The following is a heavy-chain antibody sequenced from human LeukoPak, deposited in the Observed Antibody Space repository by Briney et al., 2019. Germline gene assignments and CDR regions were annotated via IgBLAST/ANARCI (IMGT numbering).Heavy chain of an antibody. CDR2: TYYKSKWFN. D-gene: IGHD1-26*01. V-gene: IGHV6-1*01. CDR3: ARDSGNYHFDS. J-gene: IGHJ4*02. CDR1: GDSVSSKSAA. Sequence: SQTLSLTCAISGDSVSSKSAAWTWIRQSPSRGLEWLGRTYYKSKWFNDYAVSVKSRITVNPDTSKNQFSLPLNSVTPEDTAVYYCARDSGNYHFDSWGQRTLVTVSS.